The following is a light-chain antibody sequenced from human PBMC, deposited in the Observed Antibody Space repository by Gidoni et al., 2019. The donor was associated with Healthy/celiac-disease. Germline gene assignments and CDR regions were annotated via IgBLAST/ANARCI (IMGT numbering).Light chain of an antibody. CDR2: AAS. Sequence: DIQLTQSPSFLSASVGDRVTITCRASQGISSCLAWYQQKPGKAPKLLIYAASTLQSGVPSRFSGRGSGTEFTLTISSLQPEDFATYYCQQHNSYPLTFGEGTKVEIK. J-gene: IGKJ4*01. CDR3: QQHNSYPLT. CDR1: QGISSC. V-gene: IGKV1-9*01.